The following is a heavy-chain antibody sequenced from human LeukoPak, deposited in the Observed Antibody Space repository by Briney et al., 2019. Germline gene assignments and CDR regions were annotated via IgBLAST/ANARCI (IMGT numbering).Heavy chain of an antibody. CDR1: GGSITNYY. V-gene: IGHV4-59*01. Sequence: SETLSLTCTVSGGSITNYYWSWIRQPPGKGLEWIGYIYNSGSTNYNPSLKSRVTISVDTSKNQFSLKLSSVTAADTAVYYCAKVGQPWSIWDYFDYWGQGTLVTVSS. CDR3: AKVGQPWSIWDYFDY. D-gene: IGHD3-16*01. CDR2: IYNSGST. J-gene: IGHJ4*02.